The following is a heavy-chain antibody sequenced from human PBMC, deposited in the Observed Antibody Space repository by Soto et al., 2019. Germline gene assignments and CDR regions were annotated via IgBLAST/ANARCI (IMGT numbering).Heavy chain of an antibody. CDR2: ITSDTNTI. D-gene: IGHD6-19*01. Sequence: EVQLVESGGGLVQPGGSLRLTCVASGFPFSIYSMNWVRQAPGKGLEWSSYITSDTNTIKYADSVKGRFTISRDNAKNLVYLQMNSLRDEDTAVYFCARSVDGHFDYWGQGTVVTVSS. J-gene: IGHJ4*02. CDR1: GFPFSIYS. V-gene: IGHV3-48*02. CDR3: ARSVDGHFDY.